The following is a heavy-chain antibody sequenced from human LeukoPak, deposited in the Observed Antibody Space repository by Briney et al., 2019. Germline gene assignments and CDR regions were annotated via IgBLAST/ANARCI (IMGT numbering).Heavy chain of an antibody. CDR3: AGGGPNYFDY. CDR1: GFTFSNYA. CDR2: IIGSGGTT. J-gene: IGHJ4*02. V-gene: IGHV3-23*01. D-gene: IGHD3-16*01. Sequence: GGSLRLSCAASGFTFSNYAMSWVRQAPGKGLDWVSVIIGSGGTTYYADSVKGRFTISRDNSKNTLYLQINSLRAEDTAVYYCAGGGPNYFDYWGQGTLVTVSS.